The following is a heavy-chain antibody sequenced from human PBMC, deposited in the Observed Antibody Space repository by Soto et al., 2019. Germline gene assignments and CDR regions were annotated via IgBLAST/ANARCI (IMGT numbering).Heavy chain of an antibody. CDR3: ACFLRPAAAFDL. D-gene: IGHD4-17*01. V-gene: IGHV2-5*02. J-gene: IGHJ3*01. Sequence: QITLRESGPTLVRPTETLTLTCSFYGFSLITSGVGVGWFRQSPGKALEWLAVIHWDDDKRYSPSLSSRLAITKDTSINQVVLTMTYVDPVDTGTYYCACFLRPAAAFDLWGQGTVATVSS. CDR2: IHWDDDK. CDR1: GFSLITSGVG.